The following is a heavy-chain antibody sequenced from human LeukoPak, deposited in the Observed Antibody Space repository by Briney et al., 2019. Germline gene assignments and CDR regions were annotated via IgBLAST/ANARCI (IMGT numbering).Heavy chain of an antibody. D-gene: IGHD6-13*01. CDR2: INHSETT. CDR3: ARLLSSSWYDY. J-gene: IGHJ4*02. CDR1: GGSFSGYY. Sequence: ASETLSLTCAVYGGSFSGYYWSWIRQPPGKGLEWIGEINHSETTNYNASLKSRVTISVDTSKNQFSLKLNSVTAADTAVYYCARLLSSSWYDYWGQGALVTVSS. V-gene: IGHV4-34*01.